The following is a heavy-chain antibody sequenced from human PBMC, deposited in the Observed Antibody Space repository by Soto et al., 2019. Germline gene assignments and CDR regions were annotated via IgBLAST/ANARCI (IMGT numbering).Heavy chain of an antibody. CDR1: GLSFVDAW. J-gene: IGHJ3*02. D-gene: IGHD3-10*01. CDR2: IKSKTDGGTT. V-gene: IGHV3-15*07. CDR3: TTDSQIWFGELDAFDI. Sequence: PGGSLRLSCAASGLSFVDAWMNWVRQAPGKGLEWVDRIKSKTDGGTTDYAAPVKGRFAISRDDSKNTLYLQMNSLKTEDTAVYYCTTDSQIWFGELDAFDIWGQGTMVTVSS.